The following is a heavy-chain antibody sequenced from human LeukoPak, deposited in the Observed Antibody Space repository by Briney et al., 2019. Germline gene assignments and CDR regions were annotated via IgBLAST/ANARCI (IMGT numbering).Heavy chain of an antibody. CDR3: ARNSIAARPLDY. D-gene: IGHD6-6*01. CDR2: INHSGST. Sequence: KPSETLSLTCAVYGGSFSGYYWSWIRQPPGKGLEWIGEINHSGSTNYNPSLKSRVTISVDTSKNQFSLKLSSVTAADTAVYYCARNSIAARPLDYWGQGTLVTVSS. CDR1: GGSFSGYY. J-gene: IGHJ4*02. V-gene: IGHV4-34*01.